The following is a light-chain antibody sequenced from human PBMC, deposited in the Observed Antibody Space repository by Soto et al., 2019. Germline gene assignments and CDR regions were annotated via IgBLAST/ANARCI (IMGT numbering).Light chain of an antibody. V-gene: IGKV3-11*01. Sequence: EIVLTQSPATLSLSPGERATLSCRASQSVSSYLAWYQQKAGQAPRLLIYDASNRATGIPARFSGSGSGTEFTLTISSLEPEDFAVYYCQQRSNWPPVFTFGPGTKGDIK. CDR3: QQRSNWPPVFT. J-gene: IGKJ3*01. CDR1: QSVSSY. CDR2: DAS.